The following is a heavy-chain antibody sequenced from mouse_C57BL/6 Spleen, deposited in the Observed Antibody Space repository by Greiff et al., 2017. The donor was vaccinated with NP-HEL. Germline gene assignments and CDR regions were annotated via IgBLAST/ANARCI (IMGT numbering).Heavy chain of an antibody. CDR1: GYTFTDYE. CDR2: IDPETGGT. CDR3: TRLVTTWFAY. Sequence: VQLKESGAELVRPGASVTLSCKASGYTFTDYEMHWVKQTPVHGLEWIGAIDPETGGTAYNQKFKGKAILTADKSSSTAYMELRSLTSEDSAVYYCTRLVTTWFAYWGQGTLVTVSA. J-gene: IGHJ3*01. D-gene: IGHD2-2*01. V-gene: IGHV1-15*01.